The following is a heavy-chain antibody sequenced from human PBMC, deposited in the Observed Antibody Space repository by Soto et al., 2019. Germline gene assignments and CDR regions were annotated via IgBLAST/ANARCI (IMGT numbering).Heavy chain of an antibody. Sequence: SETLSLTCAVYGGSFSGYYWSWIRQPPGKGLEWIGYIYYSGSTNYNPSLKSRVTISVDTSKNQFSLKLSSVTAADTAVYYCATARIVGATAPFDYWGQGTLVTVSS. CDR3: ATARIVGATAPFDY. CDR1: GGSFSGYY. D-gene: IGHD1-26*01. J-gene: IGHJ4*02. CDR2: IYYSGST. V-gene: IGHV4-59*01.